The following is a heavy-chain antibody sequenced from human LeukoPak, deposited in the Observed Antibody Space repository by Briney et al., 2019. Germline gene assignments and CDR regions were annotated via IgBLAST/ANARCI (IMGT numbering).Heavy chain of an antibody. J-gene: IGHJ3*02. CDR3: ARGTGAFDI. CDR2: IKSDGSST. D-gene: IGHD1-1*01. Sequence: TGGSLRLSCAASGFTFRSDWMHWVRQASGKGLVWVSHIKSDGSSTRYADSVKGRFTISRDNAKNTLYLQMNSLRAEDTAVYYCARGTGAFDIWGQGTMVTVSS. CDR1: GFTFRSDW. V-gene: IGHV3-74*01.